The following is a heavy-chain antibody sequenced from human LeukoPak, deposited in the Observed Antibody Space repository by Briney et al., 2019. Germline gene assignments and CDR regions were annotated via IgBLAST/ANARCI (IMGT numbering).Heavy chain of an antibody. CDR2: INPNSGGT. V-gene: IGHV1-2*02. CDR3: ARRPPGTMVRGVIITNNWFDP. J-gene: IGHJ5*02. CDR1: GYSFTSYA. D-gene: IGHD3-10*01. Sequence: ASVKVSCKASGYSFTSYAMNWVRQAPGQGLEWMGWINPNSGGTNYAQKFQGRVTMTRDTSISTAYMELSRLRSDDTAVYYCARRPPGTMVRGVIITNNWFDPWGQGTLVTVSS.